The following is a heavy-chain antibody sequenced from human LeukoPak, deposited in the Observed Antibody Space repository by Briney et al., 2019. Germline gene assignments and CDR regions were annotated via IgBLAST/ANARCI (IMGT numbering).Heavy chain of an antibody. CDR2: IYPSSFT. Sequence: SQTLSLTCTISGGSMNTYYWTWIRQPAGKGLQWIGYIYPSSFTNYNPSLESRVTMSVDTSKNQFSLKLTSVTAADTAVYFCARDTIARGLDYWGQGTLVTVSS. V-gene: IGHV4-4*07. CDR1: GGSMNTYY. J-gene: IGHJ4*02. CDR3: ARDTIARGLDY. D-gene: IGHD3-10*01.